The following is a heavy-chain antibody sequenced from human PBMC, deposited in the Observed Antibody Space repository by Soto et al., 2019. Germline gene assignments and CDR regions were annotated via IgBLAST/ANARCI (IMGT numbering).Heavy chain of an antibody. D-gene: IGHD3-9*01. CDR1: GYTFTIYG. Sequence: ASVKVSCKASGYTFTIYGISWVRQAPGQGLEWMGLINASGGSTSYAQKFQGRVTMTTDTSTSTVYMELSSLRSEDTAVYYCARDSDDILTGYVAYWGQGTLVTVSS. V-gene: IGHV1-46*01. J-gene: IGHJ4*02. CDR2: INASGGST. CDR3: ARDSDDILTGYVAY.